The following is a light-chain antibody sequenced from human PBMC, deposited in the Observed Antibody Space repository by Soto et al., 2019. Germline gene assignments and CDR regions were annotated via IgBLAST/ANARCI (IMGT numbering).Light chain of an antibody. CDR3: GTWDSSLSAFV. Sequence: QSVLTQPPSVSAAPGQKVTISCSGSSSNIGNNYVSWYQQLPGTAPKLLIYDNNMRPSGIPDRFSGSKSGTSATLGITGLQTGDEADYYRGTWDSSLSAFVFGTGTKVTAL. CDR1: SSNIGNNY. J-gene: IGLJ1*01. CDR2: DNN. V-gene: IGLV1-51*01.